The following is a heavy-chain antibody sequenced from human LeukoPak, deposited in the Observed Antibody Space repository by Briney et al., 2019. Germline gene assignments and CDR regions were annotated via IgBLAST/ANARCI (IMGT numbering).Heavy chain of an antibody. V-gene: IGHV4-39*07. CDR2: IYYSGST. CDR3: ARGLVVGIVGATGAFDI. CDR1: GGSIGSTRYY. Sequence: PSETLSLTCTVSGGSIGSTRYYWGWIRQPPGKGLEWIGSIYYSGSTYYNPSLKSRVTISVDTSKNQFSLKLTSVTAADTAVYYCARGLVVGIVGATGAFDIWGQGTMVTVSS. D-gene: IGHD1-26*01. J-gene: IGHJ3*02.